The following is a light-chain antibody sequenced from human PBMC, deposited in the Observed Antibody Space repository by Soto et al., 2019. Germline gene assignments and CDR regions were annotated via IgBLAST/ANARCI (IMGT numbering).Light chain of an antibody. CDR3: RQSYSTPLT. CDR1: QSISSY. Sequence: DIQMTQSPSSLSSSVGDRVTITCRASQSISSYLNWYQQKPGKAPKLLIYAASSLQSGVPSRFSDSGSGTDFTLTISSLQPEDFATYYCRQSYSTPLTFGPGTKVDIK. J-gene: IGKJ3*01. V-gene: IGKV1-39*01. CDR2: AAS.